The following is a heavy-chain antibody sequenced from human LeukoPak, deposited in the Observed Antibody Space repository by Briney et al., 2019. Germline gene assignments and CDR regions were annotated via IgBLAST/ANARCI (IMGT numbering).Heavy chain of an antibody. Sequence: SETLSLTCTVSGGSISSSSYYWGWIRQPPGTGLEWIGSIYYSGSTYYNPSLKSRVTISVDTSKNQFSLKLSSVTAADTAVYYCARWLLLGDYFDYWGQGTLVTVSS. CDR2: IYYSGST. CDR1: GGSISSSSYY. J-gene: IGHJ4*02. V-gene: IGHV4-39*01. D-gene: IGHD3-22*01. CDR3: ARWLLLGDYFDY.